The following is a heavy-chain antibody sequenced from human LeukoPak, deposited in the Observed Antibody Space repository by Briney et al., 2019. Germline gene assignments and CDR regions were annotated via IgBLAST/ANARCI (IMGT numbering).Heavy chain of an antibody. D-gene: IGHD5-24*01. CDR3: AREGAEMATINYFDY. CDR2: ISYDGSNK. J-gene: IGHJ4*02. Sequence: PGGSLRLSCAASGFTFSSYGMHWVRQATGKGLEWVAGISYDGSNKYYADSVKGRFTISRDNSKNTLYLQMNSLRAEDTAVYYCAREGAEMATINYFDYWGQGTLVTVSS. V-gene: IGHV3-30*03. CDR1: GFTFSSYG.